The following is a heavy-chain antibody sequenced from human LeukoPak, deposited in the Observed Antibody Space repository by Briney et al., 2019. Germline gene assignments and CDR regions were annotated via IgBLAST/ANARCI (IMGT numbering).Heavy chain of an antibody. CDR2: IIPILGIA. V-gene: IGHV1-69*04. CDR3: ASFSGGSGSSSLFDY. Sequence: SVKVSCKASGGTFSSYAISWVRQAPGQGLEWMGRIIPILGIANYAQKFQGRVTITADKSTSTAYMELSSLRSEDTAVYYCASFSGGSGSSSLFDYWGQGTLVTVSS. D-gene: IGHD3-10*01. CDR1: GGTFSSYA. J-gene: IGHJ4*02.